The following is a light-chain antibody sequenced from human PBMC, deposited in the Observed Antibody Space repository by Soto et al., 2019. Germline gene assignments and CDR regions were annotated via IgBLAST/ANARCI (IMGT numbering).Light chain of an antibody. V-gene: IGLV2-14*01. CDR2: EVT. CDR1: KNDIGSYDR. J-gene: IGLJ1*01. Sequence: QSVLTQPPSASGSPGQSVTISCTGTKNDIGSYDRVSWYQQHQGKAAKRIMYEVTDRRSGVSNRCSGSKSGNTASLTISGLQAEDEAEYYCSSYTNINTRACVFGTGTKVSVL. CDR3: SSYTNINTRACV.